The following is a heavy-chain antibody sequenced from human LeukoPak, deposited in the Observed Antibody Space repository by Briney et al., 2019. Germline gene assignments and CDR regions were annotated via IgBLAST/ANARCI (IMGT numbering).Heavy chain of an antibody. Sequence: GGSLRLSCAASGFTFSSYGMNWVRQAPGKELEYVSGISSNGGSTYYANSVKGRFTISRDNSKNTLYLQMNSLRTDDTAVYCCARESPACGEDCYFDYWGQGTLVTVSS. CDR1: GFTFSSYG. CDR3: ARESPACGEDCYFDY. J-gene: IGHJ4*02. CDR2: ISSNGGST. D-gene: IGHD2-21*02. V-gene: IGHV3-64*01.